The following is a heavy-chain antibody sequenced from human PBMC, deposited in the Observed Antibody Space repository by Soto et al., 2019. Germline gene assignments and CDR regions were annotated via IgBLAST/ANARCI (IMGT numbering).Heavy chain of an antibody. CDR1: GGSISSGDYY. J-gene: IGHJ5*02. CDR2: MSYSGST. D-gene: IGHD2-15*01. CDR3: ARAEYCTGGSCYSLNWFAP. V-gene: IGHV4-30-4*01. Sequence: TLSLTCRVSGGSISSGDYYWSWIRQPPGKGLEWIGYMSYSGSTHYKSSLQSRVTISVDTLKNQFSLKLSSVTAADTAVYYCARAEYCTGGSCYSLNWFAPWGPGTLVTVSS.